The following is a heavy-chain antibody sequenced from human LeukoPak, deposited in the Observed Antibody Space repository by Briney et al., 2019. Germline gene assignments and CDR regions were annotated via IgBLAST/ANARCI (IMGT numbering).Heavy chain of an antibody. Sequence: RGSLRLSSAASGFTFSSYAMHSVRQGPGKGLEYVSAITGNGVSTFYANSVKGRFTISRDNSKNTLYLQMGSLRAEDMAVYYCARGDVLVVAATLNYWGQGTLVTVSS. J-gene: IGHJ4*02. CDR1: GFTFSSYA. D-gene: IGHD2-15*01. V-gene: IGHV3-64*01. CDR2: ITGNGVST. CDR3: ARGDVLVVAATLNY.